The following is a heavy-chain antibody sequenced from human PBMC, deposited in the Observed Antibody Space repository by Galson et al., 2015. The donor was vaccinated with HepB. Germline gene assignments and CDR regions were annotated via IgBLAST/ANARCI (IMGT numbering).Heavy chain of an antibody. D-gene: IGHD4-17*01. CDR1: GFTFSSYS. V-gene: IGHV3-21*01. CDR2: ISSSSSYI. J-gene: IGHJ3*02. Sequence: SLRLSCAASGFTFSSYSMNWVRQAPGKGLEWVSSISSSSSYIYYADSVKGRFTISRDNAKNSLYLQMNSLRAEDTAVYYCARDSSTVTTFWGGQPRSFDIWGQGTMVTVSS. CDR3: ARDSSTVTTFWGGQPRSFDI.